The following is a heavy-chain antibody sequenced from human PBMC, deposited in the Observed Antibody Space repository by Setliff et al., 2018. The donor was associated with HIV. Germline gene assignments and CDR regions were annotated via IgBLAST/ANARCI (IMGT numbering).Heavy chain of an antibody. CDR2: ISSSGGTT. Sequence: LSLSCAASGFTFSTYAMTWVRQAPGKGLEWVSSISSSGGTTYFADTVKGRFTISRDNSKNTQYLQMDSLRVEDTALYYCAKALSSNIMPLDYWGQGTLVTVSS. CDR3: AKALSSNIMPLDY. V-gene: IGHV3-23*01. CDR1: GFTFSTYA. D-gene: IGHD3-16*01. J-gene: IGHJ4*02.